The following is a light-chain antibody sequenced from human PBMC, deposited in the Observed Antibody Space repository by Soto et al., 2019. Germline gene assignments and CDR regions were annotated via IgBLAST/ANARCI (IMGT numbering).Light chain of an antibody. V-gene: IGKV3-15*01. CDR3: QHYNDLPLT. CDR1: QSVSSSY. Sequence: EIVLTQSPGTPCLSPGERATLSCRASQSVSSSYLAWYQQKPGQPPRLFIYGATTRATGIPARFSGSGSGTEFTLTISSLQSEDFAVYSCQHYNDLPLTFGGGTKVDIK. J-gene: IGKJ4*01. CDR2: GAT.